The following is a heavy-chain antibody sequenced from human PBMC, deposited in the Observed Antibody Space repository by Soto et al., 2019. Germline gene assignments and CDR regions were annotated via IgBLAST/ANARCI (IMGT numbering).Heavy chain of an antibody. CDR1: GFIFNNFT. CDR2: ISASGGRT. V-gene: IGHV3-23*01. CDR3: ATDSGKTLATADFHY. Sequence: EVQLLESGGDLVQPGGSLRLPCAASGFIFNNFTMNWVRQAPGKGLEWVATISASGGRTYYTDFVKGRFTISRDNSKSSLFLEMNSLRAEDTAVYYCATDSGKTLATADFHYWGQGTLVTVSS. J-gene: IGHJ4*02. D-gene: IGHD5-12*01.